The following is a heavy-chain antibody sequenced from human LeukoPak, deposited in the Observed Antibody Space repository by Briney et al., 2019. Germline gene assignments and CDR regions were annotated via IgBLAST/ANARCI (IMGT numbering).Heavy chain of an antibody. CDR2: ISSSSTI. J-gene: IGHJ6*02. V-gene: IGHV3-48*04. CDR3: ARYNWNDVDYYYGMDV. D-gene: IGHD1-1*01. CDR1: GFTFSSYS. Sequence: GGSLRLSCAASGFTFSSYSMNWVRQAPGKGLEWVSYISSSSTIYYADSVKGRFTISRDNAKNSLYLQMNSLRAEDTAVYYCARYNWNDVDYYYGMDVWGQGTTVTVSS.